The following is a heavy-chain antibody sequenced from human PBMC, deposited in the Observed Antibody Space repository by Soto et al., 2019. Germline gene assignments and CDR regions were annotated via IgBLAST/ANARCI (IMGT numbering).Heavy chain of an antibody. J-gene: IGHJ4*02. CDR1: GYTFTGYY. CDR2: INPNSGGT. CDR3: ARYSGYSGYDYVDYYYDSSGYDY. V-gene: IGHV1-2*02. Sequence: ASVKVSCKASGYTFTGYYMHWLLQAPGQGLEWMGWINPNSGGTNYAQKFQGRVTMTRDTSISTAYMELSRLRSDDTAVYYCARYSGYSGYDYVDYYYDSSGYDYWGQGTLVTVSS. D-gene: IGHD3-22*01.